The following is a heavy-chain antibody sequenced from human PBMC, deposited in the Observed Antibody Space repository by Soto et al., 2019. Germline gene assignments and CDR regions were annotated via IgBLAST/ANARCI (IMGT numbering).Heavy chain of an antibody. J-gene: IGHJ5*01. V-gene: IGHV4-4*02. Sequence: QVQLQESGPELVKPSGTLSLTCSVSGDSKHYKNWWTGFRQPTGKRPEWIGDIYHTGRSNYNPSLTSRGTMSVDKSKNQFSLKLTSVSAADTAVYYCARVEVLESSSWHPFESWGQVIRLTVSS. CDR2: IYHTGRS. D-gene: IGHD6-13*01. CDR1: GDSKHYKNW. CDR3: ARVEVLESSSWHPFES.